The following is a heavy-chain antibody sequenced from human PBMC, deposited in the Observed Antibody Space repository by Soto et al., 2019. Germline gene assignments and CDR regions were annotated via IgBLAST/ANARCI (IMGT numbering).Heavy chain of an antibody. CDR3: AAADGSGSRFYYYYGMDV. V-gene: IGHV1-58*01. D-gene: IGHD3-10*01. CDR1: GFTFTSSA. Sequence: AASVKVSCKDSGFTFTSSAVHWVRQARGQRLEWIGWIVVGSGNTNYAQKFQERVTITRDMSTSTAYMELSSLRSEDTAVYYCAAADGSGSRFYYYYGMDVWGQGTTVTVSS. CDR2: IVVGSGNT. J-gene: IGHJ6*02.